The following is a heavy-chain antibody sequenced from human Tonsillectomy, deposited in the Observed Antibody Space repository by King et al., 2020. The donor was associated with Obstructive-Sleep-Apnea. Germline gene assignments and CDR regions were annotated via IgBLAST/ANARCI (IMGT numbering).Heavy chain of an antibody. D-gene: IGHD3-22*01. CDR2: ISGSGGST. CDR1: GFTFSSYA. CDR3: AKHYYDSKAFDI. V-gene: IGHV3-23*04. J-gene: IGHJ3*02. Sequence: VQLVESGGGLVHPGGSLKLSCAASGFTFSSYAMSWVRQAPGKGLEWVSAISGSGGSTYYADSVKGRFTISRDNSKNTLYLQMNSLRAEDTAVYYCAKHYYDSKAFDIWGQGTMVTVSS.